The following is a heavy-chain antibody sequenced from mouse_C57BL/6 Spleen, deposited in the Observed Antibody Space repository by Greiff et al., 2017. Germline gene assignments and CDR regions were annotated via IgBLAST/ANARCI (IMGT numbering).Heavy chain of an antibody. V-gene: IGHV1-80*01. J-gene: IGHJ3*01. Sequence: VQLQQSGAELVKPGASVKISCKASGHAFSSYWMNWVKQRPGKGLEWIGQIYPGDGDTNYNGKFKGKATLTADKSSSTAYMQLSSLTSEDSAVYFCARRDYDYSWFAYWGQGTLVTVSA. D-gene: IGHD2-4*01. CDR3: ARRDYDYSWFAY. CDR2: IYPGDGDT. CDR1: GHAFSSYW.